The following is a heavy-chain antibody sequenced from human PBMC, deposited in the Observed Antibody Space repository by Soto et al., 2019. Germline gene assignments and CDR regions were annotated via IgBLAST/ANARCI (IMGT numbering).Heavy chain of an antibody. CDR3: ARDCSGGSCYFDY. Sequence: ASVKVSCKASGYTFTSYGISWVRQAPGQGLEWMGWINAYNGNKNYAQKLQGRVTRTTDTTTSTAYMELRSLGSDATAVYYCARDCSGGSCYFDYWGQGTLVTVSS. V-gene: IGHV1-18*01. D-gene: IGHD2-15*01. CDR1: GYTFTSYG. CDR2: INAYNGNK. J-gene: IGHJ4*02.